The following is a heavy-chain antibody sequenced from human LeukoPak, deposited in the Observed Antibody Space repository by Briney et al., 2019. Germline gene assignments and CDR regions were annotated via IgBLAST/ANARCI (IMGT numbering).Heavy chain of an antibody. CDR1: GGSISSSSYY. D-gene: IGHD3-10*01. V-gene: IGHV4-39*07. CDR2: IYYSGST. Sequence: SETLSLTCTVSGGSISSSSYYWGWIRQPPGKGLEWIGSIYYSGSTYYNPSLKSRVTISVDTSKNQFSLKLSSVTAADTAVYYCARGFREYYFDYWGQGTLVTVSS. J-gene: IGHJ4*02. CDR3: ARGFREYYFDY.